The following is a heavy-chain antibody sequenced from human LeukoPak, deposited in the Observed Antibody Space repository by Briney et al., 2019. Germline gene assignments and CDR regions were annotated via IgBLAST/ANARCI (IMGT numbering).Heavy chain of an antibody. J-gene: IGHJ4*02. CDR1: GFTFSSYG. CDR2: IYSGGST. Sequence: GGSLRLSCAASGFTFSSYGIHWVRQAPGKGLEWVSVIYSGGSTYYADSVKGRFTISRDNSKNTLYLQMNSLRAEDTAVYYCARDASYGYFSCDYWGQGTLVTVSS. CDR3: ARDASYGYFSCDY. D-gene: IGHD5-18*01. V-gene: IGHV3-53*01.